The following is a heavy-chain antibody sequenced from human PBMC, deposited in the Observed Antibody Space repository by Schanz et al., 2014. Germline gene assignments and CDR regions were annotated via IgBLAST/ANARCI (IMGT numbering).Heavy chain of an antibody. Sequence: QVQLQESGPGLVKPSETLSLTCSVSGGSIRNYYWNWIRQPPGKGVEWIGYIHYSGSTNYNPSLESRAAVSVDASKNQFPRKLSSVTAADTAVYYCARHTTAAAHDYWGQGTLVTVSS. D-gene: IGHD6-25*01. J-gene: IGHJ4*02. CDR3: ARHTTAAAHDY. CDR2: IHYSGST. CDR1: GGSIRNYY. V-gene: IGHV4-59*08.